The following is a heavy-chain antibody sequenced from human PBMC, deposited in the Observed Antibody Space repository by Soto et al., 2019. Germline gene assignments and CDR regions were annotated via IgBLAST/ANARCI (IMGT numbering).Heavy chain of an antibody. Sequence: SETLSLTCTVSGGSISSGGYYWSWIRQHPGKGLEWIGYIYYSGSTYYNPSLKSRVTISVDTSKNQFSLKLSSVTAADTAVYYCARVPSKDYYDSRVEWFDPWGQGTLVTVS. D-gene: IGHD3-22*01. CDR3: ARVPSKDYYDSRVEWFDP. CDR2: IYYSGST. J-gene: IGHJ5*02. V-gene: IGHV4-31*03. CDR1: GGSISSGGYY.